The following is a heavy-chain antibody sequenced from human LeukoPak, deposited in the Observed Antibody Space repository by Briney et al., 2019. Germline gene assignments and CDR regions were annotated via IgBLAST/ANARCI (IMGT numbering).Heavy chain of an antibody. CDR3: AREGEAFDI. CDR2: ISGSGGST. J-gene: IGHJ3*02. D-gene: IGHD3-10*01. V-gene: IGHV3-23*01. CDR1: GFTFSSYA. Sequence: PGGSLRLSCAASGFTFSSYAMSWVRQAPGKGLGWVSAISGSGGSTYYADSVKGRFTISRDNAKNSLYLQMNSLRAEDMAVYFCAREGEAFDIWGQGTMVAVSS.